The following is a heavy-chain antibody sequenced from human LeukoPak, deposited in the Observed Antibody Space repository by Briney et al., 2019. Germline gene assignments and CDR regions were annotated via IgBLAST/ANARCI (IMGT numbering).Heavy chain of an antibody. V-gene: IGHV3-43*02. CDR1: AFKFEDCG. D-gene: IGHD3/OR15-3a*01. Sequence: GGSLRLSCAASAFKFEDCGMHWVRQVPGKGLEWVSLITADGGTSYYADSVKGRFAISRDNSKNSLYLQMSSLRAEDTALYFCAKDISDWESLRGFYYHYGMDVWGQGTTVTVSS. CDR3: AKDISDWESLRGFYYHYGMDV. CDR2: ITADGGTS. J-gene: IGHJ6*02.